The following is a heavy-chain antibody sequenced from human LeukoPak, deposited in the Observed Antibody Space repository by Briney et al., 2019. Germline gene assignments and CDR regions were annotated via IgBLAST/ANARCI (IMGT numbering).Heavy chain of an antibody. CDR2: ISGSGSNT. CDR1: GFTFKNYA. J-gene: IGHJ4*02. V-gene: IGHV3-23*01. Sequence: PGESLRLSCAASGFTFKNYAMNWVRQAPGKGLEWVSAISGSGSNTYYADSVKGRFTISRDNSKNTLYTQMNGLKAEDTAVYYCTKDYCSGASCPFDCWGQGTLVTVSS. D-gene: IGHD2-15*01. CDR3: TKDYCSGASCPFDC.